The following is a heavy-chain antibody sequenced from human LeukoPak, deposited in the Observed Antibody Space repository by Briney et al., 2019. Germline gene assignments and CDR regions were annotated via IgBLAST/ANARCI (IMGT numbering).Heavy chain of an antibody. Sequence: SETLSLTCTVSGGSISSYYWSWIRQPPGKGLEWIGYIYYSGSTNYNPSLKSRVTISVDRSKNQFSLKLSSVTAADTAVYYCARGHYYCGGDCYSPYFDYWGQGTLVTVSS. CDR3: ARGHYYCGGDCYSPYFDY. J-gene: IGHJ4*02. CDR1: GGSISSYY. CDR2: IYYSGST. D-gene: IGHD2-21*02. V-gene: IGHV4-59*12.